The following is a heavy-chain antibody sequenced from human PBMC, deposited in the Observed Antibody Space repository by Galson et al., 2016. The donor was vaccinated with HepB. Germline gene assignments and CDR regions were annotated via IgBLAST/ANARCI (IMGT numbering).Heavy chain of an antibody. D-gene: IGHD1-14*01. J-gene: IGHJ5*02. V-gene: IGHV4-34*01. CDR2: IDHSGST. CDR3: ARKINRPRWKPWFDP. CDR1: GGSLSGYY. Sequence: SETLSLTCAVYGGSLSGYYRSWVRQSQGKGLEWIGEIDHSGSTNYNLSLKSRVTISLDTSKNQVSLKLSSVTAADTAVYYCARKINRPRWKPWFDPWGQGTLVIVSS.